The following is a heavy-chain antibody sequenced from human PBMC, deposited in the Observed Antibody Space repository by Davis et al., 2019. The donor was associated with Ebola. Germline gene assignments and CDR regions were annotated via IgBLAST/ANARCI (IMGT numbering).Heavy chain of an antibody. CDR3: ARGWERFDP. CDR1: GFPFSSYE. J-gene: IGHJ5*02. D-gene: IGHD1-26*01. Sequence: SLKISCAASGFPFSSYEMTWVRQAPGKGLEWVSYITSSGSTIYYADSVKGRFTISRDNAKNSLYLQMNSLRVEDTAVYYCARGWERFDPWGQGTLVTVSS. CDR2: ITSSGSTI. V-gene: IGHV3-48*03.